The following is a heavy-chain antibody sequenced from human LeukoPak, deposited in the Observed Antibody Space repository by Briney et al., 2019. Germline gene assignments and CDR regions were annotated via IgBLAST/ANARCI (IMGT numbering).Heavy chain of an antibody. CDR3: ARNYSGSYHIDY. D-gene: IGHD1-26*01. V-gene: IGHV3-23*01. CDR2: ISGSGGIP. CDR1: GSTFSSYA. J-gene: IGHJ4*02. Sequence: PGGSLRLSCAASGSTFSSYAMSWVRQASGKGLEWVSAISGSGGIPYYADSVKGRFTISRDNSKNTLYLQMNSLRAEDTAVYYCARNYSGSYHIDYWGQGTLVTVSS.